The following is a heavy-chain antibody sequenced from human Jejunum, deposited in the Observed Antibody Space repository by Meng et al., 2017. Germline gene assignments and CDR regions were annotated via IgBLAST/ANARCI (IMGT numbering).Heavy chain of an antibody. CDR1: GFSFSDHS. D-gene: IGHD3-10*01. V-gene: IGHV3-69-1*02. Sequence: GGSLRLSCAASGFSFSDHSMNWVRQAPGKGLEWVSSISSCSTIYYADSVQGRFTISRDNAKNSLYLQMNSLRAEDTAVYYCAKKDKVRGVTPGNWGQGTLVTVGS. CDR2: ISSCSTI. J-gene: IGHJ4*02. CDR3: AKKDKVRGVTPGN.